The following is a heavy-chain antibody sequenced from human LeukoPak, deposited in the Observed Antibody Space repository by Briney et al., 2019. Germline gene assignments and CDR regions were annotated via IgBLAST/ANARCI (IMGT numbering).Heavy chain of an antibody. CDR2: IYHSGST. V-gene: IGHV4-30-2*01. J-gene: IGHJ6*03. Sequence: SETLSLTCTVSGGSISSGGYYWSWIRQPPGKGLEWIGYIYHSGSTYYNPSLKSRVTISVDRSKNQFSLKLSSVTAADTAVYYCARDRRDYYDSSGFYYYYYMDVWGKGTTVTVSS. CDR3: ARDRRDYYDSSGFYYYYYMDV. CDR1: GGSISSGGYY. D-gene: IGHD3-22*01.